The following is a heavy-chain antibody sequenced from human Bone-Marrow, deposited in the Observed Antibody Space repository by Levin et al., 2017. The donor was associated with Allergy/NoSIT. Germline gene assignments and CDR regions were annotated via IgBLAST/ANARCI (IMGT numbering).Heavy chain of an antibody. CDR3: ARDLPLLYSSSLTYYYYGMDV. CDR1: GGTFSSYA. Sequence: KISCKASGGTFSSYAISWVRQAPGQGLEWMGGIIPIFGTANYAQKFQGRVTITADESTSTAYMELSSLRSEDTAVYYCARDLPLLYSSSLTYYYYGMDVWGQGTTVTVSS. D-gene: IGHD6-6*01. J-gene: IGHJ6*02. CDR2: IIPIFGTA. V-gene: IGHV1-69*01.